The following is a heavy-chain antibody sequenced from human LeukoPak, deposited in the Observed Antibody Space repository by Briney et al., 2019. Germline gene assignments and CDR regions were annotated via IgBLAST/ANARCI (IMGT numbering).Heavy chain of an antibody. Sequence: PSETLSLTCAVYGGSFSGYYWSWIRQPPGKGLEWIGEINHSGSTNYNPSLKSRVTISVDKSKNQFSLKLSSVTAADTAVYYCARDSGIAAAGKPEGDYWGQGTLVTVSS. D-gene: IGHD6-13*01. CDR1: GGSFSGYY. V-gene: IGHV4-34*01. CDR2: INHSGST. CDR3: ARDSGIAAAGKPEGDY. J-gene: IGHJ4*02.